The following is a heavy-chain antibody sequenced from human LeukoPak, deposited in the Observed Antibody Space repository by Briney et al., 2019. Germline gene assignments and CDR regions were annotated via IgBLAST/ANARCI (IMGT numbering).Heavy chain of an antibody. Sequence: GASVKVSCKASGYTFTSYAMHWVRQAPGQRLEWMGWINAGNGNTKYSHEFQGRVTITRDTSASTAYMELSSLRSEDMAVYYCARGTAYYYDSSGYSLGYWGQGTLVTVSS. J-gene: IGHJ4*02. CDR3: ARGTAYYYDSSGYSLGY. CDR1: GYTFTSYA. CDR2: INAGNGNT. D-gene: IGHD3-22*01. V-gene: IGHV1-3*03.